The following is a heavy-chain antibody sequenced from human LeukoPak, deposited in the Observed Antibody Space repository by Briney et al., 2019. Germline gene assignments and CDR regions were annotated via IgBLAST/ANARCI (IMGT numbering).Heavy chain of an antibody. CDR2: MKQGGSEK. J-gene: IGHJ4*02. V-gene: IGHV3-7*01. CDR1: GFTFSSYW. D-gene: IGHD3-10*01. CDR3: ASVRMTMIRGVISFFDY. Sequence: PGGSLRLSCAASGFTFSSYWMSWVRQAPGKGLEWVASMKQGGSEKYSLDSVKGRFTISRDNAKNSLSLQMNSLRAEDTAVYYCASVRMTMIRGVISFFDYWGQGTLVTVSS.